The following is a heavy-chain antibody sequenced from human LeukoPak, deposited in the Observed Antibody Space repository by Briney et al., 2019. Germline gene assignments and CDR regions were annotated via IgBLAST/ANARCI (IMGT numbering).Heavy chain of an antibody. J-gene: IGHJ1*01. CDR2: ISAYNGNT. CDR3: ARDRVAAAGTDFQH. D-gene: IGHD6-13*01. CDR1: GYTFSSYG. Sequence: GASVKVPCKASGYTFSSYGISWVRQAPGQGLEWMGWISAYNGNTNYAQKLQGRVTMTTDTSTSTAYMELRSLRSDDTAVYYCARDRVAAAGTDFQHWGQGTLVTVSS. V-gene: IGHV1-18*01.